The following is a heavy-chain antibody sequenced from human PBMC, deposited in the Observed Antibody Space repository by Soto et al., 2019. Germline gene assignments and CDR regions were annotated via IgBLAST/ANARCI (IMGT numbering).Heavy chain of an antibody. D-gene: IGHD1-26*01. V-gene: IGHV3-30*18. J-gene: IGHJ3*02. CDR1: GFTFSSYG. CDR2: ISYDGSNK. CDR3: AKDGRVGASGAFDI. Sequence: QVQLVESGGGVVQPGRSLRLSCAASGFTFSSYGMHWVRQAPGKGLEWVAVISYDGSNKYYADSVKGRFTITRDNSKNTLYLQMNSLRAEDTAVYYCAKDGRVGASGAFDIWGQGTMVTVSS.